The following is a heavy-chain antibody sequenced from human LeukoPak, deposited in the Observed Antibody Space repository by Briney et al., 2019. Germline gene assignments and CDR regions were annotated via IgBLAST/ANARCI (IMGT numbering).Heavy chain of an antibody. D-gene: IGHD3-3*02. J-gene: IGHJ6*03. CDR1: GGSFSGYY. V-gene: IGHV4-34*01. CDR3: ARVFSLSYMDV. CDR2: INHSGST. Sequence: SETLSLTCAVYGGSFSGYYWSWIRQPPGKGLEWIGEINHSGSTNYNPSLKSRVTISVDTSKNQFSLKLSSVTAADTAVYYCARVFSLSYMDVWGKGTTVTVSS.